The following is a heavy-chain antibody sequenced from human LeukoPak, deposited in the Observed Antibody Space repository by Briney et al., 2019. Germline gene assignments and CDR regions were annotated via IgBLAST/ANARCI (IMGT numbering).Heavy chain of an antibody. Sequence: PSETLSLTCAVYGGSFSGYYWSWIRQPPGKGLEWIGEINHSGSTNYNPSLKSRVTISVDTSKNQFSLKLSSVTAADTAVYYCARTAILGVVSPLDYWGQGTLVTVSS. D-gene: IGHD3-3*01. J-gene: IGHJ4*02. CDR1: GGSFSGYY. V-gene: IGHV4-34*01. CDR2: INHSGST. CDR3: ARTAILGVVSPLDY.